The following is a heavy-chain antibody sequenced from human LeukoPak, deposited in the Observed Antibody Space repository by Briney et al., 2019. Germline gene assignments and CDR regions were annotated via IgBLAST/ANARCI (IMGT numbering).Heavy chain of an antibody. V-gene: IGHV4-34*01. CDR2: INHSGST. Sequence: SETLSLTRAVYGGSFSGYYWSWIRQPPGKGLEWIGEINHSGSTNYNPSLKSRVTISVDTSKNQFSLKLGSVTAADTALYYCARGIWEMATIPYWYFDIWGRGTLVTVSS. CDR3: ARGIWEMATIPYWYFDI. D-gene: IGHD5-24*01. J-gene: IGHJ2*01. CDR1: GGSFSGYY.